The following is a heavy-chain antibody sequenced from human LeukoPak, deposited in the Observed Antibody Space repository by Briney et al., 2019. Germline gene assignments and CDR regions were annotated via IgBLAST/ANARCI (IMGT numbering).Heavy chain of an antibody. Sequence: HAGGSLRLSCAASGFTFSSYWMSWVRQAPGKGLEWVANIKQDGSEKYYVDSVKGRSTISRDNAKNSLYLQMNSLRAEDTAVYYCASQRSGWYNYYGMDVWGQGTTVTVSS. CDR2: IKQDGSEK. CDR1: GFTFSSYW. J-gene: IGHJ6*02. V-gene: IGHV3-7*03. D-gene: IGHD6-19*01. CDR3: ASQRSGWYNYYGMDV.